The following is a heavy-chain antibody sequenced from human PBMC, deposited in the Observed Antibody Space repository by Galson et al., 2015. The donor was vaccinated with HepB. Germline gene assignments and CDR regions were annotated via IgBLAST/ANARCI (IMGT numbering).Heavy chain of an antibody. CDR2: ISSSSSYI. D-gene: IGHD6-6*01. J-gene: IGHJ6*02. Sequence: SLRLSCAASGFTFSSYSMNWVRQAPGKGLEWVSSISSSSSYIYYADSVKGRFTISRDNAKNSLYLQMNSLRAEDTAVYYCARDQGAAAPRYYGMDVWGQGTLVTVS. CDR3: ARDQGAAAPRYYGMDV. CDR1: GFTFSSYS. V-gene: IGHV3-21*01.